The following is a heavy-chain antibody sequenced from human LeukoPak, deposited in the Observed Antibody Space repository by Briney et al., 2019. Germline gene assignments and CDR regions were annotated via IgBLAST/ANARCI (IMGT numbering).Heavy chain of an antibody. Sequence: SETLSLTCTVSGGSICSSSYYWGWIRQPPGKGLEWIWSIYYSGSTYYNPSLKSRVTISVDTSKNQFSLKLSSVTAADTAVYYCARRTYYDFWSGYYHCAFDIWGQGTMVTVSS. V-gene: IGHV4-39*01. CDR3: ARRTYYDFWSGYYHCAFDI. D-gene: IGHD3-3*01. CDR1: GGSICSSSYY. J-gene: IGHJ3*02. CDR2: IYYSGST.